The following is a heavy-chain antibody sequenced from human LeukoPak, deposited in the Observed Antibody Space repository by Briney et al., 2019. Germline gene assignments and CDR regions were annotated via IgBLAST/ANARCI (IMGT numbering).Heavy chain of an antibody. V-gene: IGHV4-59*01. CDR1: GDSISTYY. J-gene: IGHJ4*02. CDR2: IYHSGST. Sequence: SETLSLTCTVSGDSISTYYWSWIRQSPGKGLEWIGYIYHSGSTKYNPSLQSRVTISVDTSKKQFSLKLSSVTAADTAVYYCASPRAERSTWYAVDYWGQGTLVTVSA. CDR3: ASPRAERSTWYAVDY. D-gene: IGHD6-13*01.